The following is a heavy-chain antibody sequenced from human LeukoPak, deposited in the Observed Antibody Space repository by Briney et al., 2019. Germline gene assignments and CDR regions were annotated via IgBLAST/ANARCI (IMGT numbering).Heavy chain of an antibody. V-gene: IGHV3-23*01. J-gene: IGHJ5*02. D-gene: IGHD3-3*01. CDR3: AKAGYDFWSGYSTQINWFDP. Sequence: GGSPRLSCAASGFTFSSYAMSWVRQAPGKGLEWVSAISGSGGSTYYADSVKGRFTIARDNSKNTLYLQMNSLRAEDTAVYYCAKAGYDFWSGYSTQINWFDPWGQGTLVTVSS. CDR2: ISGSGGST. CDR1: GFTFSSYA.